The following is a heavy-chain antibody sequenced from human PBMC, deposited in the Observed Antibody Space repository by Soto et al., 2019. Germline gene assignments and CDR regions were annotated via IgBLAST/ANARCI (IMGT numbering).Heavy chain of an antibody. CDR3: ACLHNWHHTPCYNVLAV. V-gene: IGHV4-39*01. Sequence: PWKPLSITCTVYGGSISSSSYYWGWIRQPPGKGLEWIGSIYYSGSTYYNPSLKSRVTISVDTSKNQFSLKLSSVTAADTAVYYCACLHNWHHTPCYNVLAVWSLWPTVT. CDR1: GGSISSSSYY. D-gene: IGHD1-20*01. J-gene: IGHJ6*02. CDR2: IYYSGST.